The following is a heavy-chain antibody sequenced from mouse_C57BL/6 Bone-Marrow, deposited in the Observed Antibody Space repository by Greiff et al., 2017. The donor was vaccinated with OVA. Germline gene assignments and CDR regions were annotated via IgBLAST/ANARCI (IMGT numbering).Heavy chain of an antibody. J-gene: IGHJ3*01. D-gene: IGHD1-1*01. Sequence: QVQLQQPGAELVMPGASVKLSCKASGYTFTSYWMHWVKQRPGQGLEWIGEIDPSDSYTNYNQKFKGKSTLTVDKSSSTAYMQLSSLTSEDSAVYDCARDGYGSTFAYWGQGTLVTVSA. CDR2: IDPSDSYT. V-gene: IGHV1-69*01. CDR1: GYTFTSYW. CDR3: ARDGYGSTFAY.